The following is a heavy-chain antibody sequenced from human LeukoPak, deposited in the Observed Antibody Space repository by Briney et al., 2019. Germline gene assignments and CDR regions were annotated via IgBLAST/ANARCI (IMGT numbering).Heavy chain of an antibody. D-gene: IGHD3-3*01. J-gene: IGHJ3*02. Sequence: SETLSLTCTVSGGSISSGDYYWGWIRQPPGKGLEWIGYIYYSGSTYYNPSLKSRVTISVDTSKNQFSLKLSSVTAADTAVYYCARGVAIRQIHAFDIWGQGTMVTVSS. CDR3: ARGVAIRQIHAFDI. CDR1: GGSISSGDYY. CDR2: IYYSGST. V-gene: IGHV4-30-4*01.